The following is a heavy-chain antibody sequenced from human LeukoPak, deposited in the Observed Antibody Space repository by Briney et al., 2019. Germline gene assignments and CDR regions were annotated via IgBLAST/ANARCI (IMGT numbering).Heavy chain of an antibody. CDR1: GFTVSSNY. V-gene: IGHV3-53*01. D-gene: IGHD3-9*01. CDR3: AKEGEGVRHFDWLLPYFDY. CDR2: IYSGDNA. J-gene: IGHJ4*02. Sequence: PGGSLRLSCAASGFTVSSNYMSWVRQAPGKGLEWVSVIYSGDNAYYADSVKGRFTISRDNSKNTLNLQMNSLRAEDTAVYYCAKEGEGVRHFDWLLPYFDYWGQGTRVTVSS.